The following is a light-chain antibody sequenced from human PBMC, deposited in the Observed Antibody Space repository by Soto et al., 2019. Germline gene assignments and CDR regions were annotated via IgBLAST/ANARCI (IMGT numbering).Light chain of an antibody. J-gene: IGKJ4*01. CDR2: GAS. CDR1: QSVSSTY. CDR3: QQYGRSPPNT. V-gene: IGKV3-20*01. Sequence: EIVLTQSPGTLSLSPGERATLSCRASQSVSSTYLAWYQQKPGQAPRLLIYGASSRATGIPDRFSGSGSGTDFTLTISRLAPEDFAVYYCQQYGRSPPNTFGGGTKVDIK.